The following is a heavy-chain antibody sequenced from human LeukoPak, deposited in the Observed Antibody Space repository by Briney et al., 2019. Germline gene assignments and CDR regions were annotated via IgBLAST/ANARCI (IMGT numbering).Heavy chain of an antibody. V-gene: IGHV3-21*01. Sequence: GGSLRLSCAASGFTFSSYSMNWVRQAPGKGLEWVSSISSSSSYIYYADSVRGRFTLSRDNAQHSLYLQMNSLRAEDTAVYYCAPLLGELSLYYYWGEGALVTVSS. J-gene: IGHJ4*02. CDR1: GFTFSSYS. CDR2: ISSSSSYI. CDR3: APLLGELSLYYY. D-gene: IGHD3-16*02.